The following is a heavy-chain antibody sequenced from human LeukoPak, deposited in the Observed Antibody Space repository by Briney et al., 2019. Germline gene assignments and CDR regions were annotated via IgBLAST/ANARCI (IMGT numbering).Heavy chain of an antibody. CDR3: ARGTRTTIFGVVQYYMDV. J-gene: IGHJ6*03. CDR2: INPNSGGT. Sequence: ASVKVSCKASGYTFTSYAMNWVRQAPGQGLEWMGWINPNSGGTNYAQKFQGRVTMTRDTSISTAYMELSRLRSDDTAVYYCARGTRTTIFGVVQYYMDVWGKGTTVTVSS. V-gene: IGHV1-2*02. CDR1: GYTFTSYA. D-gene: IGHD3-3*01.